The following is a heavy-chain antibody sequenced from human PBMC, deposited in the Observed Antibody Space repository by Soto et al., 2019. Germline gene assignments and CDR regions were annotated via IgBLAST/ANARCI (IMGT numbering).Heavy chain of an antibody. V-gene: IGHV3-30*18. D-gene: IGHD2-21*02. CDR1: GFTFSSYG. CDR3: AKVRIVVVTAAELGH. Sequence: GGSLRLSCAASGFTFSSYGMHWVRQAPGKGLEWVAVISYDGSNKYYADSVKGRFTISRDNSKNTLYLQMNSLRAEDTAVYYCAKVRIVVVTAAELGHWGQGTLVTVSS. CDR2: ISYDGSNK. J-gene: IGHJ4*02.